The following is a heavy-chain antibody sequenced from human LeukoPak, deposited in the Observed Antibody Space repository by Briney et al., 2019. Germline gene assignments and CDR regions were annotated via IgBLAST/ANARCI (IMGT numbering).Heavy chain of an antibody. J-gene: IGHJ2*01. Sequence: GGSLRLSCAASGFTFSSYWMSWVRQAPGKGLEWVANIKEDGSEKDYVDSVKGRFTISRDNAKKSLYLQMNSLRAEDTAVYYCAREEGEGYGSRWYWYLDLWGRGTLVTVSS. CDR2: IKEDGSEK. CDR1: GFTFSSYW. V-gene: IGHV3-7*01. CDR3: AREEGEGYGSRWYWYLDL. D-gene: IGHD6-13*01.